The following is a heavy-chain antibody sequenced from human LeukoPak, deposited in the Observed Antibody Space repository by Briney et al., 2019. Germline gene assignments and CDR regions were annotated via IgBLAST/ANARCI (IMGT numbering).Heavy chain of an antibody. V-gene: IGHV3-23*01. CDR1: GFTFSSYA. D-gene: IGHD3-22*01. J-gene: IGHJ4*02. CDR3: AKVPLNPYYHDRSGPDY. CDR2: ISGSGGST. Sequence: GGSLRLSCAASGFTFSSYAMSWVRQAPGKGLEWVSAISGSGGSTYYADSVKGRFTISRDNSKNTLYLQMNSLRAEDTAVYYCAKVPLNPYYHDRSGPDYWGQGTLVTVSS.